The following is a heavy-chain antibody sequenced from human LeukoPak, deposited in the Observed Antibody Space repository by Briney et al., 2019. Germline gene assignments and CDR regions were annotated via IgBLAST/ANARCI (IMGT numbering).Heavy chain of an antibody. Sequence: PSETLSLTCTVSGGSISSYYWSWIRQPPGKGLEWIGYIYTSRSTNYNPSLKSRVTISVDTSKNQFSLKLSSVTAADTAVYYCARLRAASYYYMDVWGKGTTVTVSS. CDR3: ARLRAASYYYMDV. V-gene: IGHV4-4*09. CDR1: GGSISSYY. CDR2: IYTSRST. D-gene: IGHD6-25*01. J-gene: IGHJ6*03.